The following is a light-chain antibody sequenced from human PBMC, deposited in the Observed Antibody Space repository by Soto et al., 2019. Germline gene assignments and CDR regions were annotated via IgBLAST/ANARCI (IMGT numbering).Light chain of an antibody. CDR2: AAP. Sequence: DIQLSQSPSFLSASVGDRVTITCRASQGISSSLAWYQQRAGKAPKFLIYAAPTLQSGAPSRFSGSGYGTEFALTTSSLQPEDSATYYCQQLKSYPLTFGGGTKVDLK. CDR3: QQLKSYPLT. J-gene: IGKJ4*01. V-gene: IGKV1-9*01. CDR1: QGISSS.